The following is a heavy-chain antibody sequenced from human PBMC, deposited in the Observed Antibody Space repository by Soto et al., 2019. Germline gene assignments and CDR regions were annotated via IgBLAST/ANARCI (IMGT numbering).Heavy chain of an antibody. CDR3: ARGGYYGSGSYRDTAMFGY. J-gene: IGHJ4*02. CDR1: GGSFNGYY. D-gene: IGHD3-10*01. Sequence: SETLSLTCAVYGGSFNGYYWSWIRQPPGKGLEWIGEINHSGSTNYNPSLKSRVTISVDTSKNQFSLKLSSVTAADTAVYYCARGGYYGSGSYRDTAMFGYWGQGTLVTVSS. V-gene: IGHV4-34*01. CDR2: INHSGST.